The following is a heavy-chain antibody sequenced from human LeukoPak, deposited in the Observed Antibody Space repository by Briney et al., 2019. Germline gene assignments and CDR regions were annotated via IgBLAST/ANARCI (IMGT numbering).Heavy chain of an antibody. Sequence: SETLSLTCTVSGDSISSSYWSWIRQPPGKGLEWIGYVHYSGSTNYNPSLKSRVTLSLDTSKNQFSLKLSSVTAADTAVYYCARDSSGYYHWFDPWGQGTLVTVSS. V-gene: IGHV4-59*01. CDR2: VHYSGST. CDR3: ARDSSGYYHWFDP. CDR1: GDSISSSY. D-gene: IGHD3-22*01. J-gene: IGHJ5*02.